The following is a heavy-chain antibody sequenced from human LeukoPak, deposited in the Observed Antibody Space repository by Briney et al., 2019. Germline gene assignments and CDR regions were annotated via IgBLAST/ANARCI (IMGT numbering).Heavy chain of an antibody. V-gene: IGHV3-30*02. CDR1: GFTFSSHG. D-gene: IGHD1-26*01. CDR2: IWYDGSSK. J-gene: IGHJ6*02. Sequence: GGSLRLSCAASGFTFSSHGMHWVRQAPGKGLEWVAVIWYDGSSKYYEDSVKGRFTISRDNSKNTLYLQMNSLRAEDTALYYCAKDIRPGWDYYYGMDVWGQGTTVTVSS. CDR3: AKDIRPGWDYYYGMDV.